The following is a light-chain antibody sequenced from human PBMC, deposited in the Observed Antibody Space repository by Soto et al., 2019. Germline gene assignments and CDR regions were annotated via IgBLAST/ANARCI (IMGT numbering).Light chain of an antibody. V-gene: IGKV3-20*01. J-gene: IGKJ1*01. Sequence: EIVLTQSPGTLSLSPGERAALSCRATQSVSGSYLAWYQQKPGQAPRLLIYGASSRATGIPDRFSGSGAGTDFTLIISRLEPEDFAVYYCQQHGTSPRTFGHGTKVDIK. CDR1: QSVSGSY. CDR3: QQHGTSPRT. CDR2: GAS.